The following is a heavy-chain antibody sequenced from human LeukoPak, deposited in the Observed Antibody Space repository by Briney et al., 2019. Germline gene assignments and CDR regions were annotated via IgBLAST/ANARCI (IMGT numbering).Heavy chain of an antibody. D-gene: IGHD3-16*02. CDR1: GFTFSNYG. CDR3: ARDMVTFGGILDFGGYFDY. J-gene: IGHJ4*02. Sequence: GGSLRLSCAASGFTFSNYGMHWVRQPPGKGLEWLAVIWYDGGNQYYADSVRGRFTISGDNSMNMVYLQMSSLRAEDTAVYYCARDMVTFGGILDFGGYFDYWGQGTLVTVSS. CDR2: IWYDGGNQ. V-gene: IGHV3-33*01.